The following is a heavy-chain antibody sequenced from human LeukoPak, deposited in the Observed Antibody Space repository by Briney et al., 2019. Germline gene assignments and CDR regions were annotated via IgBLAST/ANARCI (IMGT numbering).Heavy chain of an antibody. CDR3: AREGPWQLLPIYYYYYMDV. Sequence: SETLSLTCAVYGGSFSGYYWSWIRQPPGKGLEWIGEINHSGSTNYNPSLKSRVTISVDTSKNQFSLKLSSVTAADTAVYYCAREGPWQLLPIYYYYYMDVWGKGTTVTVSS. J-gene: IGHJ6*03. CDR2: INHSGST. CDR1: GGSFSGYY. V-gene: IGHV4-34*01. D-gene: IGHD2-15*01.